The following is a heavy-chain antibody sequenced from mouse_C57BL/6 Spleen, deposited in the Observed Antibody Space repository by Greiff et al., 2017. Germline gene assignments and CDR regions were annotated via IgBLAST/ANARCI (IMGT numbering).Heavy chain of an antibody. CDR3: ARLGNYGCAY. CDR1: GYTFTSYW. CDR2: IDPSDSET. D-gene: IGHD2-1*01. Sequence: VQLQQPGAELVRPGSSVKLSCKASGYTFTSYWMHWVKQRPIQGLEWIGNIDPSDSETHYNQKFKDKATLTVDKSSSTAYMQLSSLTSEDSAVYYCARLGNYGCAYWGQGTLVTVSA. J-gene: IGHJ3*01. V-gene: IGHV1-52*01.